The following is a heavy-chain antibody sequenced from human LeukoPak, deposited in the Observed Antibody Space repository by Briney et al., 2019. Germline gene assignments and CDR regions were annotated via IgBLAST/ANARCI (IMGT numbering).Heavy chain of an antibody. J-gene: IGHJ4*02. CDR1: GGSISNTNW. D-gene: IGHD3-22*01. CDR2: IQHSAST. V-gene: IGHV4-4*02. Sequence: PSETLSLTCGVSGGSISNTNWWTWVRQPPGKGLEWIGEIQHSASTNYNPSLKSRVTLSVDKSKNHFSLNLISVTAADTAVYLCARERRYTASWYQNYDSGGTYPTFDYWGQGTLVTVSS. CDR3: ARERRYTASWYQNYDSGGTYPTFDY.